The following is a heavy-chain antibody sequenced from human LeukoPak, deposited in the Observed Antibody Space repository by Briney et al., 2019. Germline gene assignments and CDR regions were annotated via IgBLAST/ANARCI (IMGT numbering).Heavy chain of an antibody. CDR2: LSGNAGRP. CDR1: GFTFISYA. Sequence: PGGSLRLSCAASGFTFISYAMSWVRQAPGKGLEWVSSLSGNAGRPYYADSVKGRFTISRDNSKNTLYLQMNSLRAEDTAVYYCAKSLDDGEVYYFDYWGQGTLVTVSS. D-gene: IGHD1-1*01. V-gene: IGHV3-23*01. CDR3: AKSLDDGEVYYFDY. J-gene: IGHJ4*02.